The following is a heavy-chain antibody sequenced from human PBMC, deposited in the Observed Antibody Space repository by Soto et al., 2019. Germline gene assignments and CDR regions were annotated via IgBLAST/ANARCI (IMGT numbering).Heavy chain of an antibody. J-gene: IGHJ3*02. CDR1: GFTFSRYA. CDR2: ISGSGGST. V-gene: IGHV3-23*01. Sequence: GGSLRLSCAASGFTFSRYAMSWVRQAPGKGLEWVSAISGSGGSTYYAGSVKGRFTISRDNSKNTLYLQMISLRAEDTAVYYCAKLHLAGSGADAFDIWGQGTMVTVSS. D-gene: IGHD2-15*01. CDR3: AKLHLAGSGADAFDI.